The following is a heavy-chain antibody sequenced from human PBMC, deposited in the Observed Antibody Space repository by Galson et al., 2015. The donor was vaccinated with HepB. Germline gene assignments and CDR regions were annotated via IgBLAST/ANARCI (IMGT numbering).Heavy chain of an antibody. D-gene: IGHD6-19*01. J-gene: IGHJ3*02. CDR3: ARATWYSSGWGAFDI. Sequence: SLRLSCAASGFTFSSYWMSWVRQAPGKGLEWVANIKQDGSEKYYVDSVKGRFTISRDNAKNSLYLQMNSLRAEDTAVYYRARATWYSSGWGAFDIWGQGTMVTVSS. CDR1: GFTFSSYW. CDR2: IKQDGSEK. V-gene: IGHV3-7*03.